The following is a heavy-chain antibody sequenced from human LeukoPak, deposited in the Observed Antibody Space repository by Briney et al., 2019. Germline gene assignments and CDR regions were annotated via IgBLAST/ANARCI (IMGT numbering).Heavy chain of an antibody. CDR3: AKDSRNYDSSGTMFDY. CDR2: ISGSGGST. D-gene: IGHD3-22*01. CDR1: GFTFSSYA. V-gene: IGHV3-23*01. Sequence: TGGSLRLSCAASGFTFSSYAMSWVRQAPGKGLEWVSAISGSGGSTYYADSVEGRFTISRDNSKYTLYLQMNSLRAEDTAVYYCAKDSRNYDSSGTMFDYWGQGTLVTVSS. J-gene: IGHJ4*02.